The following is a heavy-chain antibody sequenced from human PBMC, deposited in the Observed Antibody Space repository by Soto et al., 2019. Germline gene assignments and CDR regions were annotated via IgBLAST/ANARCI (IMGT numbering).Heavy chain of an antibody. CDR2: IYPGDSDT. CDR1: GYSFTSYW. V-gene: IGHV5-51*01. J-gene: IGHJ5*02. CDR3: ARIPDCSSTSRPNWFDP. D-gene: IGHD2-2*01. Sequence: GESLKISCKGSGYSFTSYWIGWVRQMPGKGLEWMGIIYPGDSDTRYSPSFQGQVTISADKSISTAYLQWSSLKASDTAMYYCARIPDCSSTSRPNWFDPWGQGTLVNVSS.